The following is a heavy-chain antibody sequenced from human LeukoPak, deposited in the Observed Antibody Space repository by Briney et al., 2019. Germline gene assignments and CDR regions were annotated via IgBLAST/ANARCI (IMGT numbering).Heavy chain of an antibody. CDR2: IYYSGST. J-gene: IGHJ6*03. CDR1: GGSISSHY. Sequence: SETLSLTCTVSGGSISSHYWSWIRQPPGKGLEWIGYIYYSGSTNYNPSLKSRVTISVDTSKNQFSLKLSSVTAADTAVYYCARVFVDTAMVSLVYYYYYYMDVWGKGTTVTVSS. D-gene: IGHD5-18*01. V-gene: IGHV4-59*11. CDR3: ARVFVDTAMVSLVYYYYYYMDV.